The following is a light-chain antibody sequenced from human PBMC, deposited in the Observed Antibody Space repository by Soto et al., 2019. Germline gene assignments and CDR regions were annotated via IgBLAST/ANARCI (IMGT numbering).Light chain of an antibody. CDR3: QQYNNWPPLYT. Sequence: EIVMTQSPATLSVSPGDRATLSCRASQSVSNYLAWYQQKPGQAPRLLISGASTRATGTPARFSGSGSGTEFTLTISSRQSEDFATYYCQQYNNWPPLYTFGQGTKLEIK. CDR1: QSVSNY. V-gene: IGKV3-15*01. J-gene: IGKJ2*01. CDR2: GAS.